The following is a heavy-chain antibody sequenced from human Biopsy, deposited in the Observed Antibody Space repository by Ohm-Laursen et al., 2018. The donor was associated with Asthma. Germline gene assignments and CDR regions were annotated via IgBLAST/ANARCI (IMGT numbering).Heavy chain of an antibody. J-gene: IGHJ4*02. CDR1: GFSFSNYG. CDR3: ARDGPELPTELDY. D-gene: IGHD1-14*01. V-gene: IGHV3-30*03. Sequence: SLRLSCSASGFSFSNYGMHWVRQAPGKGLEWVAVISFDGSNKYYADFVKGRFTISRDNSKNSLYLQMNSLRVEDTAVYYCARDGPELPTELDYWGPGTLVTVSS. CDR2: ISFDGSNK.